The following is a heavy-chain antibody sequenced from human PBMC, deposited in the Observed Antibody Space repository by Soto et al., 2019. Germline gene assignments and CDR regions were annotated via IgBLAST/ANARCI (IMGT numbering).Heavy chain of an antibody. V-gene: IGHV1-18*01. CDR3: ATRSPAFDY. CDR2: VTTDKGKT. CDR1: GYTFTNFG. Sequence: QVQLAQSGPEVKKPGASVKVSCKTSGYTFTNFGISWVRQAPGQGLEWMGWVTTDKGKTTYAQKFQGRVTMTTDTSTSTAYMELRSLRSDDTAVYYCATRSPAFDYWGQGTLVTVSS. J-gene: IGHJ4*02.